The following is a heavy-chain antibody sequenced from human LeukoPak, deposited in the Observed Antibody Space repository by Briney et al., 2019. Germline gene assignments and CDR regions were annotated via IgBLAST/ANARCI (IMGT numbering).Heavy chain of an antibody. CDR1: GITLSNYG. CDR2: ISDSGGRT. D-gene: IGHD4-17*01. Sequence: GGSLRLSCAVSGITLSNYGMSWVRQAPGKGLEWVAGISDSGGRTNYADSVKGRFTISRDNPKNTLYLQMNSLRAEDTAVYYCAKGLGLRNGWFDPWGQGTLVTVSS. V-gene: IGHV3-23*01. J-gene: IGHJ5*02. CDR3: AKGLGLRNGWFDP.